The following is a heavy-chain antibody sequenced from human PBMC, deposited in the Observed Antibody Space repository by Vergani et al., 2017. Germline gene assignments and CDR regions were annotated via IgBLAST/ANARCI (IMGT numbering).Heavy chain of an antibody. CDR2: IYYSGST. J-gene: IGHJ4*02. D-gene: IGHD3-3*01. CDR1: GGSISSSSYY. Sequence: QLQLQESGPGLVKPSETLSLTCTVSGGSISSSSYYWGWIRQPPGKGLEWIGSIYYSGSTYYNPSLKSRVTISVEPSKNQFSLKLSSVTAADTAVYYCARHIEGRVLYYDFWSGSTFDYWGQGTLVTVSS. CDR3: ARHIEGRVLYYDFWSGSTFDY. V-gene: IGHV4-39*01.